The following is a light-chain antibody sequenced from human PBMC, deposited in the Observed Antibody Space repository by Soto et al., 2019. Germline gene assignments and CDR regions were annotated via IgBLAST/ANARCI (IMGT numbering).Light chain of an antibody. Sequence: EIVLTQSPGTLSFSPGERATLSCRASQSVSSSYLAWYRQKPGQAPRLLIYGASSRATGIPVRFSGSGSETDFTLTITRLEPEDFAVYYCQQYSSSRTFGQGTKVDIK. J-gene: IGKJ1*01. CDR2: GAS. V-gene: IGKV3-20*01. CDR3: QQYSSSRT. CDR1: QSVSSSY.